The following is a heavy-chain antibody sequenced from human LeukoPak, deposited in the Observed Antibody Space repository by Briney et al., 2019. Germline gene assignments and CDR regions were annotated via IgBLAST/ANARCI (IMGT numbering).Heavy chain of an antibody. CDR2: ISAYNGNT. V-gene: IGHV1-18*01. Sequence: ASVKVSCKASGYTFTSYGISWVRQAPGQGLEWMGWISAYNGNTNYAQKLQGRVTMTTDTSTSTAYMELRSLRPDDTAVYYCARVKCSSTSCYLNWFDPWGQGTLVTVSS. D-gene: IGHD2-2*01. CDR1: GYTFTSYG. J-gene: IGHJ5*02. CDR3: ARVKCSSTSCYLNWFDP.